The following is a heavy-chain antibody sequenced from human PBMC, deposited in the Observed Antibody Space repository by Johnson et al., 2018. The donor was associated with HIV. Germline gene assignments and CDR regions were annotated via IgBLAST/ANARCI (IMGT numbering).Heavy chain of an antibody. D-gene: IGHD5-24*01. CDR3: CRVGPPQYDAFDK. Sequence: VQLVESGGGLVQPGESLRLSCAASGFTFSSYAMSWVRQAPGKGLEWVSAISGSGGSTYYADSVKGRFTISRDNSKNTLYLQMNSLKTEDSAVYYCCRVGPPQYDAFDKWGQGTMVTVSS. CDR2: ISGSGGST. CDR1: GFTFSSYA. J-gene: IGHJ3*02. V-gene: IGHV3-23*04.